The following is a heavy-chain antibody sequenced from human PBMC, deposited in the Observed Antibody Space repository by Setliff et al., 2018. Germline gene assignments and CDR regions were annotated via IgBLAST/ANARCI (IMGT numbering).Heavy chain of an antibody. CDR3: AKRGPYCSGGTCHYYFDY. Sequence: LRLSCAASGFTFSSYAMSWVRQAPGKGLEWVSAISGSGGSTYYADSVKGRFTISRDNSKNTVYLEMNSMRAEETAVYYCAKRGPYCSGGTCHYYFDYWGQGTLVTVSS. V-gene: IGHV3-23*01. J-gene: IGHJ4*02. D-gene: IGHD2-15*01. CDR2: ISGSGGST. CDR1: GFTFSSYA.